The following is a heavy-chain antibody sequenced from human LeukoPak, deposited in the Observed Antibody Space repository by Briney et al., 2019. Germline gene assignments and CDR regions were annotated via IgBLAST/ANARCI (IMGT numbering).Heavy chain of an antibody. CDR3: ARTLYSSGWYGGTLGY. Sequence: ASVKVSCKASGYTFTSYYMHWVRQAPGQGLEWMGIINPSGGSTSYAQKFQGRVTMTRDTSTSTVYMELSSLRSEDTAVYYCARTLYSSGWYGGTLGYWGQGTLVTVSS. CDR2: INPSGGST. D-gene: IGHD6-19*01. J-gene: IGHJ4*02. V-gene: IGHV1-46*01. CDR1: GYTFTSYY.